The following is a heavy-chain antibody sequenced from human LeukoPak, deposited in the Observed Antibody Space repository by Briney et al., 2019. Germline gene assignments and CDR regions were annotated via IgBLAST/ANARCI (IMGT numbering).Heavy chain of an antibody. V-gene: IGHV3-23*01. Sequence: GGSLRLSCAASGFTFSNYGMSWVRQAPGKGLEWVSTISGSGGRTYYADSVKGRFTISRDNSKNTLYLQMNSLRAEDTAIYYCAKDPLYSSSWYDAFDIWGQGTMVTVSS. CDR2: ISGSGGRT. CDR3: AKDPLYSSSWYDAFDI. D-gene: IGHD6-13*01. CDR1: GFTFSNYG. J-gene: IGHJ3*02.